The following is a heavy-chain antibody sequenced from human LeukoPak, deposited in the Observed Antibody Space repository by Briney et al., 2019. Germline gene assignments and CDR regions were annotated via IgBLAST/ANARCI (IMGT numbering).Heavy chain of an antibody. D-gene: IGHD3-22*01. Sequence: SETLSLTCGVYGWSISGYYWSWIRQPPGKGLEWIGEINHSGSTNYNPSLKSRVTISVDTSKNQFSLKLSSVTAADTAVYYCASAPKYYYDSSGYYEDYYYYMDVWGKGTTVTVSS. CDR2: INHSGST. CDR3: ASAPKYYYDSSGYYEDYYYYMDV. J-gene: IGHJ6*03. CDR1: GWSISGYY. V-gene: IGHV4-34*01.